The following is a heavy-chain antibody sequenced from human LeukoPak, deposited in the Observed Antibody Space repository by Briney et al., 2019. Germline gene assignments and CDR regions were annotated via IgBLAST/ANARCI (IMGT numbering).Heavy chain of an antibody. CDR2: ISSSSSYI. J-gene: IGHJ4*02. CDR3: ARADHAVAGTIDY. Sequence: GGSLGLSCAASGFTFSSYSMNWVRQAPGKGLEWVSSISSSSSYIYYADSVKGRFTISRDNAKNSLYLQMNSLRAEDTAVYYCARADHAVAGTIDYWGQGTLVTVSS. V-gene: IGHV3-21*01. CDR1: GFTFSSYS. D-gene: IGHD6-19*01.